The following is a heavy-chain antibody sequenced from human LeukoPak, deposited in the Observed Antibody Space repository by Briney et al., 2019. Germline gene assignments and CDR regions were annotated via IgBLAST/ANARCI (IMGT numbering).Heavy chain of an antibody. J-gene: IGHJ4*02. CDR3: TTPLAMGVDY. CDR2: IKSKTDDGTT. D-gene: IGHD1-26*01. CDR1: GFTFSNAW. Sequence: GGSLRLSCAASGFTFSNAWMSWVRQAPGKGLEWVGRIKSKTDDGTTDYAAPVQGRFTISRDDSKITLYLHMHSLKTEDTAVYYCTTPLAMGVDYWGQGTLVTDSS. V-gene: IGHV3-15*01.